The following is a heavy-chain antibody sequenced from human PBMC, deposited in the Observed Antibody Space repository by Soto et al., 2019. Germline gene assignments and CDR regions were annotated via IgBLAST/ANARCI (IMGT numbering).Heavy chain of an antibody. V-gene: IGHV4-30-4*01. Sequence: QVQLQESGPGLVKPSQTLSLTCTVSGGSISSGDYYWSWIRQPPGKGLEWIGYIYYSGSTYYNPSLKSRVTISVDTSKNQFSLKLSSGTAADTAVYYCARERRYSGYDRSPGGFDYWGQGTLVTVSS. D-gene: IGHD5-12*01. CDR3: ARERRYSGYDRSPGGFDY. J-gene: IGHJ4*02. CDR1: GGSISSGDYY. CDR2: IYYSGST.